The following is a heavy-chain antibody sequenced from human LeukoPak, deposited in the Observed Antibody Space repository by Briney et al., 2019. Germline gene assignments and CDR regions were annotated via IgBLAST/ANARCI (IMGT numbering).Heavy chain of an antibody. J-gene: IGHJ6*03. D-gene: IGHD6-6*01. V-gene: IGHV3-48*03. Sequence: GGSLRLSCAASGFTLSSYELNWVRQAAGRGVEWVSYICSSGSTIYYADSVKRRFTISRDNAKNSLYLQMNRLRAEDTAVYYCARARLDSSSSEYYYYMDVWGKGTTVTVSS. CDR1: GFTLSSYE. CDR3: ARARLDSSSSEYYYYMDV. CDR2: ICSSGSTI.